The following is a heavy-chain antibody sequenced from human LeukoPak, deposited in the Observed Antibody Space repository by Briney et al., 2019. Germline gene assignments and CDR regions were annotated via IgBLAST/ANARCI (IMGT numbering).Heavy chain of an antibody. V-gene: IGHV3-33*01. D-gene: IGHD3-22*01. CDR3: ATPLDYYDSSGYHQGGD. Sequence: GGSLRLSCAASGFTFSSYGMHWVRQAPGKGLEWVAVIWYDGSNKYYADSVKGRFTIPRDNSKNTLYLQMNSLRAEDTAVYYCATPLDYYDSSGYHQGGDWGQGTLVTVSS. CDR1: GFTFSSYG. CDR2: IWYDGSNK. J-gene: IGHJ4*02.